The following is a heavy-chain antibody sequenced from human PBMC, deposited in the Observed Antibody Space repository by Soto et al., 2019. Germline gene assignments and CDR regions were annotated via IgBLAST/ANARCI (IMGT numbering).Heavy chain of an antibody. D-gene: IGHD5-18*01. CDR2: IYYSGST. CDR3: ARAVDTAMVTR. CDR1: GGSISSYY. J-gene: IGHJ4*02. V-gene: IGHV4-59*08. Sequence: SETLSLTCTVSGGSISSYYWSWIRQPPGKGLEWIGYIYYSGSTNYNPSLKSRVTISVDTSKNQFSLKLSSVTAADTAVHYCARAVDTAMVTRWGQGTLVTVSS.